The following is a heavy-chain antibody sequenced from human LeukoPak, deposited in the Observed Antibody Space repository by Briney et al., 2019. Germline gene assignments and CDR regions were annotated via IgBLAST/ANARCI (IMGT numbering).Heavy chain of an antibody. CDR3: ARVDDFWSGYYFDY. J-gene: IGHJ4*02. CDR2: ISSSSSYI. CDR1: GFTFSDYY. D-gene: IGHD3-3*01. Sequence: GGSLRLSCAASGFTFSDYYMSWIRQAPGKGLEWVSSISSSSSYIYYADSVKGRFTISRDNAKNSLYLQMNSLRAEDTAVYYCARVDDFWSGYYFDYWGQGTLVTVSS. V-gene: IGHV3-11*06.